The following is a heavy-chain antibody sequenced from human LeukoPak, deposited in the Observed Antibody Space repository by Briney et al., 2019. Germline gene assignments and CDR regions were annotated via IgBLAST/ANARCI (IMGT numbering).Heavy chain of an antibody. CDR2: IGGDAP. CDR3: AKDYIKGNGIYDAFDV. Sequence: PGGSLRLSCAVSGLDFNNYAMSWVRQAPGEGLEWVSTIGGDAPYYAESVKGRFTTSRDNSKSTLYLQMNGLRAEDTAVYFCAKDYIKGNGIYDAFDVWGQGTMVTVSS. V-gene: IGHV3-23*01. D-gene: IGHD1-26*01. CDR1: GLDFNNYA. J-gene: IGHJ3*01.